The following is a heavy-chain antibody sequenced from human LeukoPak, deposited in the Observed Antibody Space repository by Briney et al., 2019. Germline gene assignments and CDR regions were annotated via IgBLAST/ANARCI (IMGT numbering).Heavy chain of an antibody. CDR3: ARGYCSGGSCWSVVPGRVYNWFDP. Sequence: ASVKXSCKASGYTFTSYYMHWVRQAPGQGLEWMGIINPSGGSTSYAQKFQGRVTMTRDTSTSTVYMELSSLRSEDTAVYYCARGYCSGGSCWSVVPGRVYNWFDPWGQGTLVTVSS. D-gene: IGHD2-15*01. CDR1: GYTFTSYY. CDR2: INPSGGST. V-gene: IGHV1-46*03. J-gene: IGHJ5*02.